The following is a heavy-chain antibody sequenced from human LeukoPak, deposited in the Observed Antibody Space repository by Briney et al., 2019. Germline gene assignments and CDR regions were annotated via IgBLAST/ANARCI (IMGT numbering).Heavy chain of an antibody. D-gene: IGHD3-22*01. Sequence: GGSLRLSCAASGFTFSSYAMHWVRQAPGKGLEWLANIKQDGSETYYLDSVKGRFTVSRDNAKNSLYLQMNTLRAEDTAIYYCARDPRYSYDDSGTFDSWGQGTLVIVSS. CDR3: ARDPRYSYDDSGTFDS. CDR1: GFTFSSYA. V-gene: IGHV3-7*01. J-gene: IGHJ4*02. CDR2: IKQDGSET.